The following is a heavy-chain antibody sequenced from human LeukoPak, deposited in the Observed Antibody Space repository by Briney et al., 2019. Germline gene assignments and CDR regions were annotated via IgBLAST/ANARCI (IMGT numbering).Heavy chain of an antibody. CDR2: INHSGST. V-gene: IGHV4-34*01. CDR3: ARGRRRTSITTIQTTAAAFDI. D-gene: IGHD3-22*01. Sequence: PSETLSLTCAVYGGSFSGYYWSWIRQPPGKGLEWIGEINHSGSTNYNPSLKSRVTQSVDTSKNQFSLKLSSVTAADTAVYYCARGRRRTSITTIQTTAAAFDIWGQGTMVTVSS. CDR1: GGSFSGYY. J-gene: IGHJ3*02.